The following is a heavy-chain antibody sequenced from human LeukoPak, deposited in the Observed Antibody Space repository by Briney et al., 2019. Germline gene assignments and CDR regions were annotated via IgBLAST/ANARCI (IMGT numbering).Heavy chain of an antibody. J-gene: IGHJ4*02. CDR2: IIPIFGTA. Sequence: GASVKVSCKASGGTFISYAISWVRQAPGQGLEWMGGIIPIFGTANYAQKFQGRVTITADKSTSTAYLELSSLRSEDTAVYYCARDTSDDYVWGSHYFDYWGQGTLVTVSS. CDR1: GGTFISYA. V-gene: IGHV1-69*06. CDR3: ARDTSDDYVWGSHYFDY. D-gene: IGHD3-16*01.